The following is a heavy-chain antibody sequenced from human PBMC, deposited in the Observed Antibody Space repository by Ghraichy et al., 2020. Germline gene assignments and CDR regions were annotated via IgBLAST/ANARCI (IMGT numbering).Heavy chain of an antibody. D-gene: IGHD6-19*01. CDR1: GGSISSYY. CDR3: ARWAWYSSGWKRYNNWFDP. J-gene: IGHJ5*02. V-gene: IGHV4-59*01. Sequence: SETLSLTCTVSGGSISSYYWSWIRQPPGKGLEWIGYIYYSGSTNSNPSLKSRVTISVETSKNQFSLKLSSVTAAETAVYSCARWAWYSSGWKRYNNWFDPWGQGTLVTVSS. CDR2: IYYSGST.